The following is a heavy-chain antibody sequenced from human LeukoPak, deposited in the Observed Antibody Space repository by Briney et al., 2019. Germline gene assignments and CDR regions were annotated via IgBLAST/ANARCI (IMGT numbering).Heavy chain of an antibody. J-gene: IGHJ4*02. CDR2: IYTSGST. Sequence: PSDTLSLPCTVSGRSISSYYWNWLRQPAGKGLEWIGRIYTSGSTNYNPSLKSRVSMSVDTSKNQFSLKLSSVTAADTAVYYCARGKVVAGTPGQNSWDSWGQGTLVTVSS. V-gene: IGHV4-4*07. D-gene: IGHD6-19*01. CDR3: ARGKVVAGTPGQNSWDS. CDR1: GRSISSYY.